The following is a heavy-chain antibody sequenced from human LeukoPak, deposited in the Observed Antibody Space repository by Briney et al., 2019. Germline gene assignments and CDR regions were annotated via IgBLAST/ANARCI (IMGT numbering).Heavy chain of an antibody. V-gene: IGHV1-69*05. CDR2: IIPIFGTA. J-gene: IGHJ3*02. CDR3: ARDRAYSSSWSYAFDI. Sequence: ASVKVSCKASGYTFTGYYMHWVRQAPGQGLEWMGGIIPIFGTANYAQKFQGRVTITTDESTSTAYMELSSLRSEDTAVYYCARDRAYSSSWSYAFDIWGQGTMVTVSS. CDR1: GYTFTGYY. D-gene: IGHD6-13*01.